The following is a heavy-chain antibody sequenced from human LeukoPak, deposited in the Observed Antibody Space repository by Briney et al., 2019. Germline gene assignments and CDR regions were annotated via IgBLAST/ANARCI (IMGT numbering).Heavy chain of an antibody. V-gene: IGHV3-21*01. CDR1: GFTFSTYS. D-gene: IGHD1-14*01. J-gene: IGHJ5*02. CDR2: ISSSSSYI. Sequence: GGSLRLSCAASGFTFSTYSMNWVRQAPGKGLEWVSSISSSSSYIYYADSVKGRFTISRDNAKNSLYLQMNSLRAEDTAVYYCAGEKLEPRLYNWFDPWGQGTLVTVSS. CDR3: AGEKLEPRLYNWFDP.